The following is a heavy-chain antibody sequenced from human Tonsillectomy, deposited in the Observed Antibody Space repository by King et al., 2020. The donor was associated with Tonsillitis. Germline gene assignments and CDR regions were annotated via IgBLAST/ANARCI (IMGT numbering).Heavy chain of an antibody. CDR3: ARGVTSYSYYYMDV. D-gene: IGHD5/OR15-5a*01. Sequence: QLQESGPGLVKPSETLSLTCTVSGDSISSYYWSWIRQPPGKGLEWIGYIFYIVKTNYNPPLKRRVTISVDTSKNPFSLKLSSVVAADTAVYYCARGVTSYSYYYMDVWGKGTTVTVSS. CDR2: IFYIVKT. J-gene: IGHJ6*03. V-gene: IGHV4-59*01. CDR1: GDSISSYY.